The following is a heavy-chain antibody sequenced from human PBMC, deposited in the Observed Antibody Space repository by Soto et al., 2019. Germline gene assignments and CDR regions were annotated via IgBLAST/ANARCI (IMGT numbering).Heavy chain of an antibody. CDR2: ISYDGSNK. CDR1: GFTFSSYA. CDR3: ARERDDSSSWFDY. V-gene: IGHV3-30-3*01. Sequence: QVQLVESGGGVVQPGRSLRLSCAASGFTFSSYAMHWVRQAPGKGLEWVAVISYDGSNKYYADSVKGRFTISRDNXKNSLYLQMNSLRAEDTAVYYCARERDDSSSWFDYWGQGTLVTVSS. D-gene: IGHD6-13*01. J-gene: IGHJ4*02.